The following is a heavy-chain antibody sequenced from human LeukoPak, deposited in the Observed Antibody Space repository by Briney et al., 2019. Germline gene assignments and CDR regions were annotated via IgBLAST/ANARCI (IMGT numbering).Heavy chain of an antibody. CDR2: IYYSGST. CDR3: ARLVRTEGN. Sequence: SETLSLTCTVSGGSISSSSYYWGWIRQPPGKGLEWIGSIYYSGSTYYNPSLKSRVTISVDTSKNQFSLKLSSVAAADTAVYYCARLVRTEGNWGQGTLVTVSS. V-gene: IGHV4-39*01. J-gene: IGHJ4*02. CDR1: GGSISSSSYY. D-gene: IGHD1-14*01.